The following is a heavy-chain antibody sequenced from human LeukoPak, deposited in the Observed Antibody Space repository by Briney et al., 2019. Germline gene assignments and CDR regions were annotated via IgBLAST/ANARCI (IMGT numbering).Heavy chain of an antibody. Sequence: PSETLSLTCTVSGGSVSSGSYYWSWIRQPPGKGLEWIGYIYYSGSTNYNPSLKSRVTISVDTSKNQFSLKLSSVTSADTAVYYCASIDSSGYYYRYFDYWGQGTLVTVSS. D-gene: IGHD3-22*01. J-gene: IGHJ4*02. CDR2: IYYSGST. CDR3: ASIDSSGYYYRYFDY. V-gene: IGHV4-61*01. CDR1: GGSVSSGSYY.